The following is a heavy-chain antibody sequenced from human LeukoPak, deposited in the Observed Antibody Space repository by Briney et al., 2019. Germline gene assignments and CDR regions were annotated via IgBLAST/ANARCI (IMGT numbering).Heavy chain of an antibody. CDR1: GYTFTSYD. V-gene: IGHV1-8*01. CDR3: ARGTTAVAFLDY. J-gene: IGHJ4*02. CDR2: MNPNSGNT. D-gene: IGHD6-19*01. Sequence: ASVKVSCKASGYTFTSYDINWVRQATGQGLEWMGWMNPNSGNTGYVQKFQGRVTMTRNTSISTAYMELSSLRSEDTAVYYCARGTTAVAFLDYWGQGTLVTVSS.